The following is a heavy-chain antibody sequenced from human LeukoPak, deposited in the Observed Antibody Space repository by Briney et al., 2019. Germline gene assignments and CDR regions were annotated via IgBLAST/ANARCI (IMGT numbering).Heavy chain of an antibody. CDR1: GFTFSSYG. CDR2: IWYDGSNK. J-gene: IGHJ4*02. D-gene: IGHD5-24*01. V-gene: IGHV3-33*01. CDR3: ARAPREAVRDYYFDY. Sequence: GGSLRLSCAASGFTFSSYGMHWVRQAPGKGLEWVAVIWYDGSNKYYADSVKGRFTISRDNSKNTLYLQMNSLRAEDTAVYYCARAPREAVRDYYFDYWGQGTLVTVSS.